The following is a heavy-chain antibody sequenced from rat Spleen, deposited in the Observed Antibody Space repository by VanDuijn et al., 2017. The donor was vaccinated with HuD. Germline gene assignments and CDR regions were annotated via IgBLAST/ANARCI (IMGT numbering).Heavy chain of an antibody. CDR2: IKYEDFTP. Sequence: EVRLVESGGGLVQPGRSLKLSCAASGFTFSDFYMAWVRQVPKKGLEWVASIKYEDFTPYYGDSVMGRFTISRDDGESALYLQMNSLRSEDTATYYCVIGTDSSYIVPFAYWGQGTLVTVSS. J-gene: IGHJ3*01. CDR1: GFTFSDFY. V-gene: IGHV5-22*01. D-gene: IGHD1-2*01. CDR3: VIGTDSSYIVPFAY.